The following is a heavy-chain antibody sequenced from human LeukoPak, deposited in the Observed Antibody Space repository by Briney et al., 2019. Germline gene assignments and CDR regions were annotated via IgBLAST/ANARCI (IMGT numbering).Heavy chain of an antibody. Sequence: GGSLRLSCAASGFTFSSYAMSWVRQAPGKGLEWVSGVCGSGGSTYFAASVKGRFTISRENAKKTLYPQMNSLRAEHTAVYYCAKDLEGYFDGRYWGQGTLVTVSS. CDR2: VCGSGGST. V-gene: IGHV3-23*01. J-gene: IGHJ4*02. CDR3: AKDLEGYFDGRY. D-gene: IGHD3-9*01. CDR1: GFTFSSYA.